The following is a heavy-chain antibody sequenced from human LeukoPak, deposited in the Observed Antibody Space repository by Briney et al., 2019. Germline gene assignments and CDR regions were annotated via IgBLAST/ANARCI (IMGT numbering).Heavy chain of an antibody. CDR1: GFTVSSNY. D-gene: IGHD6-6*01. Sequence: TGGSLRLSCAASGFTVSSNYMSWVRQAPGKGLEWVSVIYSGGSTYYADSVKGRFTISRDNAKNSLYLQINSLRAEDTAVYYCARKGGQLVPFDYWGQGTLVTVSS. V-gene: IGHV3-66*01. J-gene: IGHJ4*02. CDR2: IYSGGST. CDR3: ARKGGQLVPFDY.